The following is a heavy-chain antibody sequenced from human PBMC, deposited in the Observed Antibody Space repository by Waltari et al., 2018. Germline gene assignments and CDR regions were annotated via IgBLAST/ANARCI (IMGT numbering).Heavy chain of an antibody. Sequence: QVQLQESGPGLVKPSQTLSLTCTVSGGSISSGSYYWTWIRQPAGKGREWIGRIYTSGSTNYNPSLKSRVTISVDTSKNQFSLKLSSVTAADTAVYYCARDRRVLRFLEWSRAYYYGMDVWGQGTTVTVSS. V-gene: IGHV4-61*02. CDR3: ARDRRVLRFLEWSRAYYYGMDV. CDR1: GGSISSGSYY. D-gene: IGHD3-3*01. CDR2: IYTSGST. J-gene: IGHJ6*02.